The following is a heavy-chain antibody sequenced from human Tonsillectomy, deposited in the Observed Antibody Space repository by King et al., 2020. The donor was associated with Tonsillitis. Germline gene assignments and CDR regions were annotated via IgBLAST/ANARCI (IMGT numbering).Heavy chain of an antibody. CDR2: INHSGST. CDR3: ARPFVGATNDAFDI. D-gene: IGHD1-26*01. J-gene: IGHJ3*02. V-gene: IGHV4-34*01. Sequence: VQLQQWGAGLLKPSETLSLTCAVYGGSFSGYYWSWIRQPPGKGLEWIGEINHSGSTNYKPSLKSRVTVSVDTSKNQFSLKLSSVTAADTAVYYCARPFVGATNDAFDIWGQGTMVTVSS. CDR1: GGSFSGYY.